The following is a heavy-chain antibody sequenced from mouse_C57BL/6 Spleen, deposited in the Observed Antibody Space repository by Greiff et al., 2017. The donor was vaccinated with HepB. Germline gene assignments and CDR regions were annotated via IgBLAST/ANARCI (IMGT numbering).Heavy chain of an antibody. J-gene: IGHJ4*01. Sequence: VKLMESGPELVKPGASVKISCKASGYAFSSSWMNWVKQRPGKGLEWIGRIYPGDGDTNYNGKFKGKATLTADKSSSTAYMQLSSLTSEDSAVYFCAPITTVVAKEGAMDYWGQGTSVTVSS. CDR1: GYAFSSSW. V-gene: IGHV1-82*01. CDR2: IYPGDGDT. D-gene: IGHD1-1*01. CDR3: APITTVVAKEGAMDY.